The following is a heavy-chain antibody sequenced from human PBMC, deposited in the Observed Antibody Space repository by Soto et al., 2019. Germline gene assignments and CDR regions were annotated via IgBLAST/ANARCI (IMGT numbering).Heavy chain of an antibody. CDR2: IYYSGST. Sequence: SETLSLTCTVSGGSISSGGYYWSWIRQHPGKGLEWIGYIYYSGSTYYNPSLKSRVTISVDTSKNQFSLKLSSVTVADTAVYYCARAGCSSTSCLDYWGQGTLVTVSS. V-gene: IGHV4-31*03. J-gene: IGHJ4*02. D-gene: IGHD2-2*01. CDR1: GGSISSGGYY. CDR3: ARAGCSSTSCLDY.